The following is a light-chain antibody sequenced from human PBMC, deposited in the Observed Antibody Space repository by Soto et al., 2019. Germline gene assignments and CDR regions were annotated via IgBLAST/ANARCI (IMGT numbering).Light chain of an antibody. CDR3: QQSFMSPPWT. Sequence: DIQMTQSPSSLSASVGDSVTMTCRASQNIKTYLNWYQQKPGKAPNLLIYAASSLHSGVPSRFSGSGSGTDFTLTISSLQPEDFATYYCQQSFMSPPWTFXQGTKVDIK. CDR2: AAS. CDR1: QNIKTY. V-gene: IGKV1-39*01. J-gene: IGKJ1*01.